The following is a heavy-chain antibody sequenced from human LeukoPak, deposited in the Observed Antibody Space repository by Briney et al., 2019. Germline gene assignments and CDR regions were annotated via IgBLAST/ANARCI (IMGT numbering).Heavy chain of an antibody. D-gene: IGHD5-24*01. V-gene: IGHV4-59*12. CDR1: GGSISSYY. J-gene: IGHJ4*02. CDR2: IYHSGST. Sequence: SETLSLTCTVSGGSISSYYWSWIRQPPGKGLEWIGYIYHSGSTYYNPSLKSRVTISVDRSKNQFSLKLSSVTAADTAVYYCARMAKSAAGYWGQGTLVTVSS. CDR3: ARMAKSAAGY.